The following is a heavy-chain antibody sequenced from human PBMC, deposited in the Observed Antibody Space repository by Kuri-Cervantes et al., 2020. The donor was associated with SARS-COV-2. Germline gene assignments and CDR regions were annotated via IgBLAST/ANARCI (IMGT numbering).Heavy chain of an antibody. CDR1: GFMFSAHG. V-gene: IGHV3-30*03. CDR3: ARWSIVGATRGLLRYYGMDV. J-gene: IGHJ6*02. D-gene: IGHD1-26*01. CDR2: TSYDGRDK. Sequence: GESLKISCAASGFMFSAHGMHWVRQAPGKGLEWVAVTSYDGRDKYVADSVKGRFTISRDNSKNTLYLQMNSLRAEDTAVYYCARWSIVGATRGLLRYYGMDVWGQGTTVTVSS.